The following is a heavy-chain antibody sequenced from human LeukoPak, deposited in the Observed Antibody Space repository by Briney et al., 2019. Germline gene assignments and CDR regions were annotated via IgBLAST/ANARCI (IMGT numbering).Heavy chain of an antibody. CDR2: IYYSGST. CDR1: GRSISSYY. Sequence: SETLSLTCTVSGRSISSYYWSWIRQPPGKGLEWIGYIYYSGSTNYNPSLKSRVTISVDTSRTQFSLNLRSVTAADTAVYYCARGEQYGSGTVQFDYWGQGTLVTVSS. D-gene: IGHD3-10*01. V-gene: IGHV4-59*12. CDR3: ARGEQYGSGTVQFDY. J-gene: IGHJ4*02.